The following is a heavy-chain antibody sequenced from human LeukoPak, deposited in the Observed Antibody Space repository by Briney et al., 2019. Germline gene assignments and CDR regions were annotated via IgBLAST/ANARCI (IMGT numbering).Heavy chain of an antibody. CDR1: GFTFSSNS. V-gene: IGHV3-21*06. D-gene: IGHD3-10*01. Sequence: GGSLRLSCAASGFTFSSNSMNWVRPAPGKGLEWVSSISTSGDYIYYADSVKGRFTISRDNAKNSLYLQMNSLRDDDTAVYYCARGPPMFTPWGQGTLVTVSS. J-gene: IGHJ5*02. CDR3: ARGPPMFTP. CDR2: ISTSGDYI.